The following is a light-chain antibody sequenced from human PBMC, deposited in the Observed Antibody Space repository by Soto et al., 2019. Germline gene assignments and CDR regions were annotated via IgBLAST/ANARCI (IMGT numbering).Light chain of an antibody. Sequence: DIQMTQSPSTLSGSVGDRVTITCRASQTISSWLAWYQQKPGKAPKLLIYKASTLKSGVPSRFSGSGSGTEFTLTISSLQPDDFATYYCQQHQTYSTFGQGTKVDI. V-gene: IGKV1-5*03. CDR2: KAS. J-gene: IGKJ1*01. CDR1: QTISSW. CDR3: QQHQTYST.